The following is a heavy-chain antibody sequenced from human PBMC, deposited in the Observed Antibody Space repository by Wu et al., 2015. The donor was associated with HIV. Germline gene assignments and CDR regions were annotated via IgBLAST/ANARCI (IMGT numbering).Heavy chain of an antibody. V-gene: IGHV1-18*01. CDR1: DFSFGSYS. D-gene: IGHD3-10*01. CDR2: ISGYNGNT. J-gene: IGHJ6*02. CDR3: GRRGSWGDRTTIIRGGVDV. Sequence: LVQSGAEIKKPGTSVKVSCKASDFSFGSYSFSWVRQGPGQRLEWMGWISGYNGNTVYAESFQDRLTLTKDIGTYLAHMELRSLTSEDTAVYYCGRRGSWGDRTTIIRGGVDVWGQGTTVSVSS.